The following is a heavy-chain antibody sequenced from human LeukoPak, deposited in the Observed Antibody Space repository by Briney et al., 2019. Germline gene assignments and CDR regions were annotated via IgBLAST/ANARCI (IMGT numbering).Heavy chain of an antibody. CDR2: IYYSGST. Sequence: SETLSLTCTVSGGSISSYYWSWIRQPPGKGLEWFGYIYYSGSTNYNPSLKSRVTISVGTSRNHFSLKLSSVTAADTAVYYCARTGTTGFTWLDPWGQGTLVTVSS. CDR1: GGSISSYY. J-gene: IGHJ5*02. CDR3: ARTGTTGFTWLDP. D-gene: IGHD1-1*01. V-gene: IGHV4-59*01.